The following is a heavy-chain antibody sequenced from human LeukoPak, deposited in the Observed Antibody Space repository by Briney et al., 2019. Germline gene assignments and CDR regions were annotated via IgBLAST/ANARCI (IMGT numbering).Heavy chain of an antibody. J-gene: IGHJ4*02. Sequence: ASVKVSCKASGYTFTGYYMHWVRQAPGQGLEWMGWINPNSGGTNYAQKFQGRVTMTRDTSISTAYMELSRLRSDDTAVYCCARGLSIAARRDYWGQGTLVTVSS. V-gene: IGHV1-2*02. CDR1: GYTFTGYY. D-gene: IGHD6-6*01. CDR2: INPNSGGT. CDR3: ARGLSIAARRDY.